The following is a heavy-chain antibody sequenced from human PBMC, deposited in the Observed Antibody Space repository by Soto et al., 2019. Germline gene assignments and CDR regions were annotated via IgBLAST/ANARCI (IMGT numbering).Heavy chain of an antibody. V-gene: IGHV3-74*01. Sequence: VQLVESGGGLVQPGGSLRLSCEASGFTFNYYWMHWVRQAPGKGLVWVSRIQSDGSSPDYVDSVKGRFTISRDNAKNTLYLQMNNLRAEDTAVYYCARGGDPYYWGQGTLVTVSS. CDR1: GFTFNYYW. D-gene: IGHD2-21*02. CDR2: IQSDGSSP. CDR3: ARGGDPYY. J-gene: IGHJ4*02.